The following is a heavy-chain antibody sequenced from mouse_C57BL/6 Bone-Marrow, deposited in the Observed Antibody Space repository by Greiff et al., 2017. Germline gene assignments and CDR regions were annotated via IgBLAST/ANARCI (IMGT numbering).Heavy chain of an antibody. V-gene: IGHV1-55*01. CDR1: GYTFTSYW. Sequence: QVQLQQSGAELVKPGASVKMSCKASGYTFTSYWITWVKQRPGQGLEWIGDIYPGSGSTNYNEKFKSKATLTVDTSSSTAYMQLSSLTSEDSAVYYCARRYYYGRSYYAMDYWGQGTSVTVSS. J-gene: IGHJ4*01. CDR2: IYPGSGST. CDR3: ARRYYYGRSYYAMDY. D-gene: IGHD1-1*01.